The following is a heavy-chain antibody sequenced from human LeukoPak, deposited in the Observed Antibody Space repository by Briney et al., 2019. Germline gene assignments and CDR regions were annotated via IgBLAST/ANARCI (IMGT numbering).Heavy chain of an antibody. D-gene: IGHD3-10*01. CDR2: IKQDGSEK. CDR1: GFTFSSYG. J-gene: IGHJ4*02. CDR3: ARGYYYGSGSYSY. Sequence: PGGSLRLSCAASGFTFSSYGMHWVRQAPGKGLEWVANIKQDGSEKYYVDSVKGRFTISRDNAKNSLYLQMNSLRAEDTAVYYCARGYYYGSGSYSYGGQGTLVTVSS. V-gene: IGHV3-7*03.